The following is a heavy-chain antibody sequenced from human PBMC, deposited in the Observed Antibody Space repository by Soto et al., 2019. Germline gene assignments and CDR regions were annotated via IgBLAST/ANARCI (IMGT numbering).Heavy chain of an antibody. Sequence: GGSLRLSCAASGFPFSSYAMSWVRQAPGKGLEWVSAISGSGGSTYYADPVKGRFTISRDNSKNTLYLQMNSLRAEDTAVYYCARAYYDFWSGSQNNYFDYWGQGTLVTVSS. CDR1: GFPFSSYA. CDR3: ARAYYDFWSGSQNNYFDY. CDR2: ISGSGGST. V-gene: IGHV3-23*01. J-gene: IGHJ4*02. D-gene: IGHD3-3*01.